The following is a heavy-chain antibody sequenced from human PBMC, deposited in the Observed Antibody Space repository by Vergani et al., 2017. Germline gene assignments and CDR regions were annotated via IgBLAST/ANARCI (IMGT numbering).Heavy chain of an antibody. CDR3: ARINYYGSSGYSLTRWQNWFDP. V-gene: IGHV3-7*01. D-gene: IGHD3-22*01. CDR1: GFIFSHYW. CDR2: INQEGSEK. J-gene: IGHJ5*02. Sequence: EVQLVESGGGLVQPGGSLRLSCAASGFIFSHYWMSWVRQAPGKGLECVANINQEGSEKYYVDSVKGRFTISRDNAKNSLYLQMNRLIAEDTALYYCARINYYGSSGYSLTRWQNWFDPWVQGTL.